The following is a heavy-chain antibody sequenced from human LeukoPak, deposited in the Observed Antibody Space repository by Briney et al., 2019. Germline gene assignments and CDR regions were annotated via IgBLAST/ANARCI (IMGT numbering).Heavy chain of an antibody. D-gene: IGHD3-22*01. CDR2: IIPIFGTA. J-gene: IGHJ3*02. CDR3: TDSSGYYSHDAFDI. CDR1: GGTFSSYA. V-gene: IGHV1-69*05. Sequence: SVKVSCKASGGTFSSYAISWVRQAPGQGFEWMGGIIPIFGTANYAQKFQGRVTITTDESTSTAYMELSSLRSEDTAVYYCTDSSGYYSHDAFDIWGQGTMVTVSS.